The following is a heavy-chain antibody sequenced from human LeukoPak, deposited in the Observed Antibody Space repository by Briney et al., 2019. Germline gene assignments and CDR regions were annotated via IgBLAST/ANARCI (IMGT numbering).Heavy chain of an antibody. V-gene: IGHV1-18*01. D-gene: IGHD1-26*01. CDR1: GYTFTSYG. J-gene: IGHJ4*02. CDR3: ARDRGVGADMDY. CDR2: ISAYNGNT. Sequence: GAAVKVSCKASGYTFTSYGISWVRQAPGQGLEWMGWISAYNGNTNYAQKLQGRVTMTTDTSTRPAYLELRSLRSDDTAVYYCARDRGVGADMDYWGQGTLVTVFS.